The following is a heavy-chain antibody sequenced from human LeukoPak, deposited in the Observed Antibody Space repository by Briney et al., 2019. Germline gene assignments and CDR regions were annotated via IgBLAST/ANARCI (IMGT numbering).Heavy chain of an antibody. J-gene: IGHJ5*02. Sequence: GRSLRLSCAASGFTFSTYVIHWVRQAPGKGLEWVAVISEDGSKKYYADSVKGQFTISRDNSKKTLYLQMNSLRTEDTAVYYCARERIATTGTGWFDPWGQGTLVTVSS. D-gene: IGHD6-13*01. CDR2: ISEDGSKK. CDR1: GFTFSTYV. CDR3: ARERIATTGTGWFDP. V-gene: IGHV3-30*04.